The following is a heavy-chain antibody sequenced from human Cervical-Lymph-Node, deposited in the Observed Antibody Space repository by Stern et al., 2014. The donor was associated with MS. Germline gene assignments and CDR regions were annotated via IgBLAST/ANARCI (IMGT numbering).Heavy chain of an antibody. V-gene: IGHV5-51*01. Sequence: EVQLEESGPEVKRPGESLKISCQASGYTFTSYWIGWVRQMPGKGLEWIAIIFPGGSDIRYSPSFQGQVTISDGKSSSTAYLQWNNLKASDTAIYYCARQRYFDYWGQGTLVTVSS. J-gene: IGHJ4*02. CDR3: ARQRYFDY. CDR2: IFPGGSDI. CDR1: GYTFTSYW.